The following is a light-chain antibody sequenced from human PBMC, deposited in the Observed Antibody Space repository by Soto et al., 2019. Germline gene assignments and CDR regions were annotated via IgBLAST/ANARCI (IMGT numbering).Light chain of an antibody. V-gene: IGKV3D-15*01. CDR3: QQYNNWPLT. CDR1: QSVSSN. Sequence: EIVMTQSPATLSVSPGERATLSCRASQSVSSNLAWYQQKPGQAPRLLIYGASTRATGIPARFSGSGSGTHFTLAISRLECEDFAVYYCQQYNNWPLTFGGGTKVEIK. J-gene: IGKJ4*01. CDR2: GAS.